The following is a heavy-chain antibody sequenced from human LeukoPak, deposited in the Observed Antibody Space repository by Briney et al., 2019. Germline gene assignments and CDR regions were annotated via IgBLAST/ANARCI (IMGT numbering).Heavy chain of an antibody. V-gene: IGHV3-7*01. J-gene: IGHJ3*02. Sequence: VGALRVSRAPPVFTFRSDWMSWVRQAPGKGLGWVANIKQDGGEKYYVDSVKGRFPITRDNANNSLYLQMNSLRAEDTAVYYCARGAFDIWGQGTMVTVSS. CDR1: VFTFRSDW. CDR3: ARGAFDI. CDR2: IKQDGGEK.